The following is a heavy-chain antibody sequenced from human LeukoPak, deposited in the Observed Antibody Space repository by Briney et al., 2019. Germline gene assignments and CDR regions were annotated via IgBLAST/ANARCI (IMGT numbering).Heavy chain of an antibody. V-gene: IGHV3-48*03. CDR2: LSGSGSSI. CDR3: ARVPYISSWYHGYFDY. D-gene: IGHD6-13*01. J-gene: IGHJ4*02. Sequence: QTGGSLRLSCAASGFTFSSYEMNWVRQAPGKGLEWVSYLSGSGSSIYYADSAKGRFTISRDNAKNSLYLQMDSLRAEDTAVYYCARVPYISSWYHGYFDYWGQGTLVTVSS. CDR1: GFTFSSYE.